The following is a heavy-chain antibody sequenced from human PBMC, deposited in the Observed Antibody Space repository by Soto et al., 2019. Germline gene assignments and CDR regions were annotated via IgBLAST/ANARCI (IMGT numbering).Heavy chain of an antibody. D-gene: IGHD3-3*01. CDR3: AKDQYDLSGGFDY. CDR1: GFTFSSSG. Sequence: PGGSLRLSCAASGFTFSSSGRHWVRQAPGKGLEWVAVMSYDGISKYYADSVKGRFTISRDNSKNTLYLQMNSLRAEDTAVYYCAKDQYDLSGGFDYWGQGTLVTVSS. V-gene: IGHV3-30*18. CDR2: MSYDGISK. J-gene: IGHJ4*02.